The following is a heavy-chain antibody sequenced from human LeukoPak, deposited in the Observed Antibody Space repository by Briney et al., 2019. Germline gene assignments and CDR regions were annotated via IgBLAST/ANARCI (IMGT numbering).Heavy chain of an antibody. CDR3: AKDVDRYGPHYFDY. D-gene: IGHD5-18*01. Sequence: GRSLRLSCAASGFTFDDYAMHWVRQAPGKGLEWVSGISWNSGSIGYADSVKGRFTISRDNAKNSLYLQMNSLRAEDMALYYCAKDVDRYGPHYFDYWGQGTLVTVSS. V-gene: IGHV3-9*03. J-gene: IGHJ4*02. CDR1: GFTFDDYA. CDR2: ISWNSGSI.